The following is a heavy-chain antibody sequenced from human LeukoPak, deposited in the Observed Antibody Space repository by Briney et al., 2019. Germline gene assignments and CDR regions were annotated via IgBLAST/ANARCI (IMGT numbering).Heavy chain of an antibody. CDR3: ARGLLAGTPYFDY. V-gene: IGHV4-4*07. J-gene: IGHJ4*02. Sequence: PSETLSLTCTVSGGSIGSYYWSWIRQPAGNRLEWIGRIYSSGSTNYNPSLRSRVTMSVDTSKNQFSLKLSSLTAADTAVYYCARGLLAGTPYFDYWGQGTLVTVSS. CDR2: IYSSGST. D-gene: IGHD1-1*01. CDR1: GGSIGSYY.